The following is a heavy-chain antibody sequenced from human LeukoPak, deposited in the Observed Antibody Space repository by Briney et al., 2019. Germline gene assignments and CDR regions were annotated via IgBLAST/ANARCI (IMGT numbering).Heavy chain of an antibody. Sequence: GGSLRLSCAASGFTFSAYSMNWVRQAPGKGLEWVSYIHSSSGFIYYADSVTGRFTISRDNSKNTLYLQMNSLRAEDTAVYYCAKDRDSSGWYRFDYWGQGTLVTVSS. V-gene: IGHV3-21*04. CDR3: AKDRDSSGWYRFDY. CDR1: GFTFSAYS. D-gene: IGHD6-19*01. CDR2: IHSSSGFI. J-gene: IGHJ4*02.